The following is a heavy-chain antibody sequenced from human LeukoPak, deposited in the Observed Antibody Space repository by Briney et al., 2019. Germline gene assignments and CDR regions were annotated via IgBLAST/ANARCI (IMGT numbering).Heavy chain of an antibody. D-gene: IGHD3-22*01. J-gene: IGHJ4*02. CDR2: IYYSGST. Sequence: SETLSLTCTVSGGSISSSSYYWGWIRQPPGKGLEWIGSIYYSGSTYYNSSLKSRLTISVDTSKNQFSLKLSSVTAADTAVYYCARAGYYYDSSGYFDYWGQGTLVTVSS. V-gene: IGHV4-39*07. CDR1: GGSISSSSYY. CDR3: ARAGYYYDSSGYFDY.